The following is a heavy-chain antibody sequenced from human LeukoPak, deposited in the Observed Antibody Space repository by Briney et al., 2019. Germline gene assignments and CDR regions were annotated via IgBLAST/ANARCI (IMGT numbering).Heavy chain of an antibody. CDR1: GGSFSGYY. CDR3: ARGYSGGSFFDP. D-gene: IGHD2-15*01. Sequence: TSETLSLTCAVYGGSFSGYYWSWIRQPPGKGLEWIGEINHSGSTNYNPSLKSRVTLSVDTSKNQFSLKLSSVTAADTAVYYCARGYSGGSFFDPWGQGTLVTVSS. J-gene: IGHJ5*02. CDR2: INHSGST. V-gene: IGHV4-34*01.